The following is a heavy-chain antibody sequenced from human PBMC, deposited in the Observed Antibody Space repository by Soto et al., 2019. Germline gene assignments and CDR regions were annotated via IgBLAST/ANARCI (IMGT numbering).Heavy chain of an antibody. CDR1: GFSFSRHA. V-gene: IGHV3-30*04. J-gene: IGHJ4*02. Sequence: GGSLRLSCAASGFSFSRHAIHWVSQAPGKGLEWVAVISKDGSHKYYLDSVKGRFTISRDNSKNILYLQMNSLRDEDTAVYYCARSRSGAVADSFDFWGQGTLATVSS. D-gene: IGHD3-10*01. CDR3: ARSRSGAVADSFDF. CDR2: ISKDGSHK.